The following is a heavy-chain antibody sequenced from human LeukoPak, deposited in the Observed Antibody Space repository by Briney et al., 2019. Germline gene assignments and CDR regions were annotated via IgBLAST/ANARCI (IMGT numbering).Heavy chain of an antibody. CDR3: ARGLSNFDF. Sequence: PSETLSLTCSVSGGSISDYYWTWIRQPPGKGLEWIGNVYYSGSSKYNPPLKSRVTISVDTSKNQISVNVGSVTAADTAVYYCARGLSNFDFWGQGTLVTVSS. CDR1: GGSISDYY. J-gene: IGHJ4*02. V-gene: IGHV4-59*13. CDR2: VYYSGSS.